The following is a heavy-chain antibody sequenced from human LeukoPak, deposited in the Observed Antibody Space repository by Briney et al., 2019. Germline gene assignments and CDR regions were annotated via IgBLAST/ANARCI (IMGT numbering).Heavy chain of an antibody. J-gene: IGHJ4*02. V-gene: IGHV7-4-1*02. CDR3: ARDAHNMVRGVIIDPKFDY. D-gene: IGHD3-10*01. CDR2: INTNTGNP. Sequence: ASVKVSCKASGYTFTSYAMNWVRQAPGQGLEWMGWINTNTGNPTYVQGFTGRFVFSLDTSVSTAYLQISSLKAEDTAVYYCARDAHNMVRGVIIDPKFDYWGQGTLVTVSS. CDR1: GYTFTSYA.